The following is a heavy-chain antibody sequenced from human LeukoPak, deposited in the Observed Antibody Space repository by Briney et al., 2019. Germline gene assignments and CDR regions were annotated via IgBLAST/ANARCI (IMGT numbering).Heavy chain of an antibody. D-gene: IGHD1-26*01. CDR3: ANTVGATHADK. J-gene: IGHJ4*02. CDR1: GFTVSSSY. V-gene: IGHV3-53*05. Sequence: GGSLRLSCVVSGFTVSSSYMSWVRQAPGKGLQWVSVLYSGSGGITHYADSVKGRFTISRDNSKNTVYLQMSRLRVEDTAVYYCANTVGATHADKWGQGTLVTVAS. CDR2: LYSGSGGIT.